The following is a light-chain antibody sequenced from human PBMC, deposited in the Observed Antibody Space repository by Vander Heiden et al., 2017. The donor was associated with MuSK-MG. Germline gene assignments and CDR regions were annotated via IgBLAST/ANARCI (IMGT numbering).Light chain of an antibody. J-gene: IGLJ2*01. CDR1: SSNIGAGYD. CDR2: GNS. CDR3: QSYDSSLSVV. V-gene: IGLV1-40*01. Sequence: QSVLTQPPSVSGAPGQRVTIPCTGSSSNIGAGYDVHWYQPLPGTAPNLLIYGNSNRPSGVPDRFSGSKSGTSASLAITGLQAEDEADYYCQSYDSSLSVVFGGGTKLTVL.